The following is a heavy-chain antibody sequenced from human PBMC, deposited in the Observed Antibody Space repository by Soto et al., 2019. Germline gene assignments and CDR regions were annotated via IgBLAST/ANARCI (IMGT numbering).Heavy chain of an antibody. CDR3: ASVSFGWPILSH. CDR1: GGSISSYY. V-gene: IGHV4-59*01. Sequence: SETLTFTCTDSGGSISSYYWSWIRQSPGNGLEWIGYIYYSGSTNYNPSLKSRVTISVDTSKNQFSLKLSSVTAADTAVYYCASVSFGWPILSHWGQGTLVTVSS. J-gene: IGHJ4*02. D-gene: IGHD2-15*01. CDR2: IYYSGST.